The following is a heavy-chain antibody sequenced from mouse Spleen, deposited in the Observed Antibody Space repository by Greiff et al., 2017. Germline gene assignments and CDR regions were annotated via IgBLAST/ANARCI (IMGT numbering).Heavy chain of an antibody. CDR3: ARPRDYDWFAY. CDR1: GFTFSDYG. V-gene: IGHV5-17*01. J-gene: IGHJ3*01. CDR2: ISSGSSTI. Sequence: EVKVEESGGGLVKPGGSLKLSCAASGFTFSDYGMHWVRQAPEKGLEWVAYISSGSSTIYYADTVKGRFTISRDNAKNTLFLQMTSLRSEDTAMYYCARPRDYDWFAYWGQGTLVTVSA. D-gene: IGHD2-4*01.